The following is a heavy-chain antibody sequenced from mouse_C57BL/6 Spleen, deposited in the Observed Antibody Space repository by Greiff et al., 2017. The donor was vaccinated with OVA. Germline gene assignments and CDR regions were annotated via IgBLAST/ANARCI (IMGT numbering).Heavy chain of an antibody. CDR1: GFTFSSYA. CDR2: ISDGGSYT. V-gene: IGHV5-4*01. CDR3: AREGSGYGY. D-gene: IGHD3-2*02. Sequence: EVKLMESGGGLVKPGGSLKLSCAASGFTFSSYAMSWVRQTPEKRLEWVATISDGGSYTYYPDNVKGRFTISRDNAKNNLYLQMSHLKSEDTAMYYCAREGSGYGYWGQGTTLTVSS. J-gene: IGHJ2*01.